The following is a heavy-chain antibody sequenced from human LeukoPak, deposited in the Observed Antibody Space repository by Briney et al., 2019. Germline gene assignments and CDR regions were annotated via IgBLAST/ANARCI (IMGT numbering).Heavy chain of an antibody. D-gene: IGHD2-15*01. Sequence: GGSLRLSCAASGFTFSSCAMHWVRQAPGKGLEWVAVISYDGSNKYYADSVKGRFTISRDNSKNTLYLQMNSLRAEDTAVYYCAREGMVVAPRYSSYFDYWGQGTLVTVSS. CDR2: ISYDGSNK. CDR1: GFTFSSCA. J-gene: IGHJ4*02. V-gene: IGHV3-30*01. CDR3: AREGMVVAPRYSSYFDY.